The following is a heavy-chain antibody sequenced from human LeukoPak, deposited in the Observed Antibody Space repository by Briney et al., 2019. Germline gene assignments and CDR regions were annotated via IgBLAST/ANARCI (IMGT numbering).Heavy chain of an antibody. Sequence: GRSLRLSCAASGFIFSNYGMHWVRQAPGKGLEWVANINQDGSEKYYVDSVTGRFTISRDNAKNSLYLQMSSLRAEDTGVYYCARDTGTYDGMDVWGQGTTVTVSS. D-gene: IGHD2-8*02. V-gene: IGHV3-7*04. CDR3: ARDTGTYDGMDV. J-gene: IGHJ6*02. CDR2: INQDGSEK. CDR1: GFIFSNYG.